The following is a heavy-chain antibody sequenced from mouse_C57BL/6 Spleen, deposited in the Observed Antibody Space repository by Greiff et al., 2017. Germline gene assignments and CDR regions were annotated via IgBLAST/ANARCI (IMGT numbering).Heavy chain of an antibody. D-gene: IGHD1-2*01. V-gene: IGHV1-50*01. J-gene: IGHJ2*01. Sequence: QVQLQQPGAELVKPGASVKLSCKASGYTFTSYWMQWVKQRPGQGLEWIGEIDPSDSYTNSNQKFKGKATLTVDTSSSTAYMQLSSLTSEDSAVYYCARGTTASFDYWGQGTTLTVSS. CDR1: GYTFTSYW. CDR2: IDPSDSYT. CDR3: ARGTTASFDY.